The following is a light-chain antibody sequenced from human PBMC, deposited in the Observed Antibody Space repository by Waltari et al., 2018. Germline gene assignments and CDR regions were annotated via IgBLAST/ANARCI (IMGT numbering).Light chain of an antibody. CDR2: GNN. CDR3: QSYDRSLSVV. J-gene: IGLJ2*01. Sequence: QSALTQPPSVSGAPGQRVTISCTGSGSNIGAGYDVHWYQQFPGTVPKLLLSGNNNRPSGVPGGVSASKTGTSASLAITGLQAEDEADYYCQSYDRSLSVVFGGGTKLTVL. V-gene: IGLV1-40*01. CDR1: GSNIGAGYD.